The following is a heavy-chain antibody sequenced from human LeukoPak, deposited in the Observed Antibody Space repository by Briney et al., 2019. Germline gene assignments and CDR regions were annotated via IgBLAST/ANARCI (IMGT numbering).Heavy chain of an antibody. D-gene: IGHD3-3*01. J-gene: IGHJ4*02. CDR2: IYYSGST. CDR1: GGSISSYY. V-gene: IGHV4-59*01. Sequence: PSETLSLTCTVSGGSISSYYWSWIRQPPGKGLEWIGYIYYSGSTNYNPSLKSRVTISVDTSKNQFSLKLSSVTAADTAVYYCARARGFLEWLTFDNWGQGTLVTVSS. CDR3: ARARGFLEWLTFDN.